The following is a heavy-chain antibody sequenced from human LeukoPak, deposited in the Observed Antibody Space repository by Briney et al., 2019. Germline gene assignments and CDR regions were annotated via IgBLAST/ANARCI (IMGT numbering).Heavy chain of an antibody. D-gene: IGHD6-13*01. J-gene: IGHJ4*02. Sequence: SETLSLTCTVSGGSISSSSYYWGWIRQPPGKGLEWIGGIYYSGSTYYNPSLKSRVTISVDTSKNQFSLKLSSVTAADTAVYYCASIQKGPRNRRFYFGEEYSSSEGSHFDYWGQGTLVTVSS. V-gene: IGHV4-39*07. CDR3: ASIQKGPRNRRFYFGEEYSSSEGSHFDY. CDR1: GGSISSSSYY. CDR2: IYYSGST.